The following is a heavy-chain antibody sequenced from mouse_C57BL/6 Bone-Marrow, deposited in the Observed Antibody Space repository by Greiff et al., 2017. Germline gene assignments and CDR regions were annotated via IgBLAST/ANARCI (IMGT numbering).Heavy chain of an antibody. J-gene: IGHJ3*01. D-gene: IGHD1-2*01. CDR2: INPNYGTT. Sequence: LVKPGASVKISCKASGYSFTDYNMNWVKQSNGKSLEWIGVINPNYGTTSYNQKFKGKATLTVDQSSSTAYMQLNSLTSDDAAVYYCARGSYGPWFAYWGKGTLVTVSA. CDR3: ARGSYGPWFAY. V-gene: IGHV1-39*01. CDR1: GYSFTDYN.